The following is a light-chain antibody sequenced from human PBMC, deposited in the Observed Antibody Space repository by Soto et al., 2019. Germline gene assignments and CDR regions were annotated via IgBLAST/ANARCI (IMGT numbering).Light chain of an antibody. CDR3: QQYGSSPLT. V-gene: IGKV3-20*01. CDR1: QSFSSSS. J-gene: IGKJ4*01. CDR2: GAS. Sequence: EVVWPQSPATFSFSFGESATFSCRASQSFSSSSLAWYQQKPGQAPRILIYGASSRATGIPDRFSGSVSGTDFTLIIGRLEPEECAVDDGQQYGSSPLTVGGGTKLDIK.